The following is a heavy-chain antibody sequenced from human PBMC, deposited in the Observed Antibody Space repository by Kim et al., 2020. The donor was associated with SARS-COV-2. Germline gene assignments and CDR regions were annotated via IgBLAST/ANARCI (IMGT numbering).Heavy chain of an antibody. CDR3: AKDRAGISPAGYLDY. J-gene: IGHJ4*02. CDR2: TSGDGATT. V-gene: IGHV3-23*01. Sequence: GGSLRLSCAASGFTLSDFATSWVRQAPGRGLEWVASTSGDGATTYYAGSVKGRFTISRDNSKNTVYLQMNSLRADDTAVYYCAKDRAGISPAGYLDYWGQGTLVTVSS. CDR1: GFTLSDFA. D-gene: IGHD2-2*01.